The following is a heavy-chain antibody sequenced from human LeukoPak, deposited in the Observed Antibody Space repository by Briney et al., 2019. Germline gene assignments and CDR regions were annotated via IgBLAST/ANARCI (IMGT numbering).Heavy chain of an antibody. Sequence: ASVKVSCKASGYTFTSYGISWVRQAPGQGLEWLGWISAYNGNTNYAQKLQGRVTMTTDTSTSTAYMELRSLRSDDTAVYYCARGYYDFWSGYYTGFDYWGQGTLVTVSS. CDR2: ISAYNGNT. J-gene: IGHJ4*02. V-gene: IGHV1-18*01. CDR3: ARGYYDFWSGYYTGFDY. CDR1: GYTFTSYG. D-gene: IGHD3-3*01.